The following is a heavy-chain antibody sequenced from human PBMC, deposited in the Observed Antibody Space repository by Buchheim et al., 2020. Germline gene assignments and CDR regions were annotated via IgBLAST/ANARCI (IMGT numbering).Heavy chain of an antibody. CDR2: IYYSGST. J-gene: IGHJ4*02. Sequence: QVQLQESGPGLVKPSETLSLTCTVSGGSISSYYWSWIRQPPGKGLEWIGYIYYSGSTNYNPSFKSRVTISVDTSKNQFSLKLSSVTAADTAVYYCARDGSGSYYSGFDYWGQGTL. CDR3: ARDGSGSYYSGFDY. CDR1: GGSISSYY. D-gene: IGHD1-26*01. V-gene: IGHV4-59*01.